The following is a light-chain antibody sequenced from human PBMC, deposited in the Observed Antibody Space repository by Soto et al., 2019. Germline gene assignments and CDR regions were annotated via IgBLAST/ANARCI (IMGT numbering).Light chain of an antibody. CDR2: EVS. CDR1: MNEVGSFDT. V-gene: IGLV2-14*01. CDR3: NSETKSYTIL. J-gene: IGLJ2*01. Sequence: QTLLTQPAWVSGSRGQSITIPCTATMNEVGSFDTVSWYQQHPGKVPKLMIYEVSNRPSGVSNRFSASQSGNTASLTISGLQAEDEADYYCNSETKSYTILFGGGTKVTVL.